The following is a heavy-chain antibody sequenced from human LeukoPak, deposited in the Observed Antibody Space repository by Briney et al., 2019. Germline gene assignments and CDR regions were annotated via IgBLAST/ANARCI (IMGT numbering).Heavy chain of an antibody. Sequence: GGSLRLSCAASGFTFSSYSMNWVRQAPGKGLEWVSSISSSSSYIYYADSVKGRFTISRDNAKNSLYLQMNSLRAEDTAVYYCARGDLNSAGVFQHWGQGTLVTVSS. J-gene: IGHJ1*01. CDR1: GFTFSSYS. CDR3: ARGDLNSAGVFQH. D-gene: IGHD2/OR15-2a*01. CDR2: ISSSSSYI. V-gene: IGHV3-21*01.